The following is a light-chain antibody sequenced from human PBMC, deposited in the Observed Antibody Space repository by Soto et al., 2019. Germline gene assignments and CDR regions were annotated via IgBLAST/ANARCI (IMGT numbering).Light chain of an antibody. CDR1: SSDIGGYNS. J-gene: IGLJ1*01. Sequence: QSALTQSPSASGPPGQSVTISCTGTSSDIGGYNSVSWYQQHPGKAPKVMIYDVTKRPSGVPDRFSGSKSGNTASLTVSALQAEDEADYYCSSYTDRKNLVFGTGTKLTVL. V-gene: IGLV2-8*01. CDR3: SSYTDRKNLV. CDR2: DVT.